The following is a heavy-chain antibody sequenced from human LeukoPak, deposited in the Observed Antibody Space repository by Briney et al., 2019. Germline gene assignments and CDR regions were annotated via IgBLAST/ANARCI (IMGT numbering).Heavy chain of an antibody. CDR2: IYTSGST. CDR3: AREKVSYQLTPYYSDY. J-gene: IGHJ4*02. V-gene: IGHV4-4*07. D-gene: IGHD2-2*01. Sequence: SETLSLTCTVSGGSISSYYWSWIRQPAGKGLEWIGRIYTSGSTNYNPSLKSRVTISVDKSKNQFSLKLSSVTAADTAVYYCAREKVSYQLTPYYSDYWGQGTLVTVSS. CDR1: GGSISSYY.